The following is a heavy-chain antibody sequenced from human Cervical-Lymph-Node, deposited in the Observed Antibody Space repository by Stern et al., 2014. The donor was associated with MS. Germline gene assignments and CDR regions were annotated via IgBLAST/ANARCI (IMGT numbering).Heavy chain of an antibody. J-gene: IGHJ4*02. CDR2: MNPNSGNT. D-gene: IGHD1-7*01. CDR1: GYTFSNYD. Sequence: QVQLVQSGAEVKSPGASVKVSCRASGYTFSNYDITWVRQAPGPGPEWMGWMNPNSGNTGYAQQFRGRVTMTSDTSTTTAYMELSGLRSEDTAVYYCARAVRYQLLSEYWGQGTLVTVSS. V-gene: IGHV1-8*02. CDR3: ARAVRYQLLSEY.